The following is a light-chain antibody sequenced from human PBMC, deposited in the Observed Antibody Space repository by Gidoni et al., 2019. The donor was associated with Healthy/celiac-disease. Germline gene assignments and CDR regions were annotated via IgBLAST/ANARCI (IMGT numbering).Light chain of an antibody. Sequence: EIVLTKSQATLSLSPGERATLSCRASQSVSSYLAWYQQKPGQAPRLLIYDASSRATGIPARFSGSGSGTDFTLTISSLEPEDFAVYYCQQRSNWPPLTFGGGTKVEIK. CDR1: QSVSSY. V-gene: IGKV3-11*01. J-gene: IGKJ4*01. CDR3: QQRSNWPPLT. CDR2: DAS.